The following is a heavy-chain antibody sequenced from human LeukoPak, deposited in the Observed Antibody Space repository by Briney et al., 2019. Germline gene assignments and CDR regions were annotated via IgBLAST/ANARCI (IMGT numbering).Heavy chain of an antibody. CDR3: AKDERNWNYNLASQTYD. Sequence: GGSLRLSCAGSGFRFSSYAMSWVRQAPGKGLEWVSAISGSGVSTYYADSVKGRFTVSRDNSKNTLYLQMSSLRAEDTAVYYCAKDERNWNYNLASQTYDWGQGTLVTVSS. D-gene: IGHD1-7*01. CDR2: ISGSGVST. V-gene: IGHV3-23*01. J-gene: IGHJ4*02. CDR1: GFRFSSYA.